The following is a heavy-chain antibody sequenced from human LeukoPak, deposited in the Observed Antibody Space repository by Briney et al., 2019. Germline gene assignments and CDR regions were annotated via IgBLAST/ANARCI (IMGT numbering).Heavy chain of an antibody. V-gene: IGHV4-34*01. J-gene: IGHJ4*02. CDR1: GGSFSGYY. Sequence: SETLSPTCAVYGGSFSGYYWSWIRQPPGKGLEWIGEINHSGSTNYNPSLKSRVTISVDTSKNQFSLKLSSVTAADTAVYYCARGGGYCSGGSCYYFDYWGQGTLVTVSS. D-gene: IGHD2-15*01. CDR2: INHSGST. CDR3: ARGGGYCSGGSCYYFDY.